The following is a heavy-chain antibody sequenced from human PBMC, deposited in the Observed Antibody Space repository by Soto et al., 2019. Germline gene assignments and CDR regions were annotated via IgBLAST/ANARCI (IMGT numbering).Heavy chain of an antibody. CDR1: GGSISSDSHY. J-gene: IGHJ6*02. V-gene: IGHV4-39*01. Sequence: QLQLQESGPGLVKPSETLSLTCTVSGGSISSDSHYWGWIRQPPGKGLEWIGSIFYSGSTYDSPSLKGRVTVSVDTSKNQFTLRLSSVTAADTAVYYCARAVAATVPGACYGMDVWGQGTTVTVSS. D-gene: IGHD6-19*01. CDR2: IFYSGST. CDR3: ARAVAATVPGACYGMDV.